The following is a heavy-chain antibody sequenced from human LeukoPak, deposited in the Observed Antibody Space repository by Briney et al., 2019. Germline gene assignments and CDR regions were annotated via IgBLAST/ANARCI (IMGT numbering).Heavy chain of an antibody. V-gene: IGHV3-7*01. CDR3: AKRGPSVPYGNWFDP. D-gene: IGHD2-2*01. Sequence: GGSLRLSCAASGFTFNSYWMSWVRQAPGKGLEWVANIKQDGSEKYYVDSVKGRFTISRDSSKNTLYLQMNSLRPEDTAVYYCAKRGPSVPYGNWFDPWGQGTLVTVSS. CDR1: GFTFNSYW. J-gene: IGHJ5*02. CDR2: IKQDGSEK.